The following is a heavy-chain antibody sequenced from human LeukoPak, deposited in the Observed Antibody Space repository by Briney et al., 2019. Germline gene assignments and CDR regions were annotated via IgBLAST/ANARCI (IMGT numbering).Heavy chain of an antibody. CDR3: AREDSTDLTFDY. CDR2: INPNSGGT. J-gene: IGHJ4*02. CDR1: GYTFTGYY. D-gene: IGHD2/OR15-2a*01. Sequence: ASVKVSCKASGYTFTGYYMHWVRQAPGQGLEWMGRINPNSGGTNYAQKFQGRVTMTRDTSISTAYMELSRLRSDDTAVYYCAREDSTDLTFDYWGRGALVTVSS. V-gene: IGHV1-2*06.